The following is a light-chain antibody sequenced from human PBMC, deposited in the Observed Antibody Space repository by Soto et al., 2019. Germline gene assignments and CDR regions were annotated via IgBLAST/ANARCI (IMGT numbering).Light chain of an antibody. CDR3: HKYNSAPFA. V-gene: IGKV1-27*01. Sequence: DIQMTQSPSSLSASIGDRVTITCRASQGITDFLAWYQQKPGQVPKLLIYAASTLQSGVPSRFSGSGSGTDFTLTSSRLQPEDVETYYCHKYNSAPFAFGPGTKVDIK. J-gene: IGKJ3*01. CDR2: AAS. CDR1: QGITDF.